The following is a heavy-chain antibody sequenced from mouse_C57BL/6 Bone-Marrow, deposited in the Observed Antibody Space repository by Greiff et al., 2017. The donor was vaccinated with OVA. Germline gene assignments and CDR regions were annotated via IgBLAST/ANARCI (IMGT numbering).Heavy chain of an antibody. CDR2: ISNGGGST. V-gene: IGHV5-12*01. D-gene: IGHD2-2*01. Sequence: DVKLVESGGGLVQPGGSLKLSCAASGFTFSDYYMYWVRQTPEKRLEWVAYISNGGGSTYYPDTVKGRFTISSDNAKNTLYLQMSRLKSEDTAMYYCARQGGYDAWFDYWGQGTTLTVSS. CDR1: GFTFSDYY. J-gene: IGHJ2*01. CDR3: ARQGGYDAWFDY.